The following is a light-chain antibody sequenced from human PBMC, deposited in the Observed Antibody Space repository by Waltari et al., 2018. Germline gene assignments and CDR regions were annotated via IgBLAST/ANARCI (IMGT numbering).Light chain of an antibody. V-gene: IGLV2-14*03. CDR1: RSDVGTYNY. J-gene: IGLJ2*01. CDR2: DVS. Sequence: QSALTQPASVSGSPGQSITLPCTGTRSDVGTYNYVSWYQQHPGKAPKLMIFDVSIRPSGVSNRFSGSKSGNTASLTISGLQAEDEADYYCSSYISSSTLELFGGGTSLTVL. CDR3: SSYISSSTLEL.